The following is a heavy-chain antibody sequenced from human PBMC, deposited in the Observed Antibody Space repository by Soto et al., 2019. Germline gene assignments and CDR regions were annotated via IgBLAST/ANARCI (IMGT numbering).Heavy chain of an antibody. CDR3: ARAISGYVT. CDR1: GITYNTYA. D-gene: IGHD5-12*01. Sequence: QVQLVQSGAEMKKPGASVKLSCKASGITYNTYAIHWVRQAPGQGLEWMGWINAGNGDTRYSQNFQGRVTLTRDTSASTVYMYLDSLKFEDTGVYYCARAISGYVTWGQGTLVTVSS. CDR2: INAGNGDT. V-gene: IGHV1-3*01. J-gene: IGHJ4*02.